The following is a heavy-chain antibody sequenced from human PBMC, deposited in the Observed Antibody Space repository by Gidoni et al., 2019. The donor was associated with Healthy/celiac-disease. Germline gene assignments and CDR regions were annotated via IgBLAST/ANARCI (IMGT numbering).Heavy chain of an antibody. D-gene: IGHD6-13*01. V-gene: IGHV3-23*01. CDR3: AKAAAAYNWFAP. CDR2: SSGSGGST. Sequence: EGRLLESGGGLGQPGGSRRLACAASGFTFSSYAMSWVRQAPGKGLEWVSASSGSGGSTYYADSVKGRFPISRDNSKTTLYLQLNRLRAEDPAVYYCAKAAAAYNWFAPRGQGTLVTLSS. J-gene: IGHJ5*02. CDR1: GFTFSSYA.